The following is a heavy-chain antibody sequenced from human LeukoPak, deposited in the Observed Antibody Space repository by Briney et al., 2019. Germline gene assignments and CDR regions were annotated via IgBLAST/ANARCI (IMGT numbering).Heavy chain of an antibody. V-gene: IGHV4-39*01. CDR3: ATQTDYDSVWGNYRSYFED. Sequence: SETLSLTCTISGGSISSTGDYWGWVRQSPEKGLEWIGSLYYSGTTYYNPSLKSRVTISVDTSKNQFSLKLTSVTAADTAVYYCATQTDYDSVWGNYRSYFEDWGQGTLVAVSS. D-gene: IGHD3-16*02. CDR1: GGSISSTGDY. CDR2: LYYSGTT. J-gene: IGHJ4*02.